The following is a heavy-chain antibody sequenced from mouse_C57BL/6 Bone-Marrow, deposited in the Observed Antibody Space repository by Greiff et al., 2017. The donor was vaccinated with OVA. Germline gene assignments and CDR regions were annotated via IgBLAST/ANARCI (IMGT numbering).Heavy chain of an antibody. CDR1: GYTFTSYW. V-gene: IGHV1-50*01. CDR2: IDPSDSYT. Sequence: VQLQQPGAELVKPGASVKLSCKASGYTFTSYWMQWVKQRPGQGLEWIGEIDPSDSYTNYNQKFKGKATLTVDTSSSTAYMQLSSLTSEDSAVYYCARWGENSSGYSWFAHWGQGTLVTVSA. J-gene: IGHJ3*01. D-gene: IGHD3-2*02. CDR3: ARWGENSSGYSWFAH.